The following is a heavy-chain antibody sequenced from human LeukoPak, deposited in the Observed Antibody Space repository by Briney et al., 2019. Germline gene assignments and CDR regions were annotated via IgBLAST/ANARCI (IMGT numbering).Heavy chain of an antibody. CDR3: ARDLAVADYYYYGMDV. CDR2: IRYDGSNK. D-gene: IGHD6-19*01. J-gene: IGHJ6*02. V-gene: IGHV3-30*02. CDR1: EFTFSSYA. Sequence: QAGGSLRLSCAASEFTFSSYAMHWVRQAPGKGLEWVAFIRYDGSNKYYADSVKGRFTISRDNSKNTLYLQMNSLRAEDTAVYYCARDLAVADYYYYGMDVWGQGTTVTVSS.